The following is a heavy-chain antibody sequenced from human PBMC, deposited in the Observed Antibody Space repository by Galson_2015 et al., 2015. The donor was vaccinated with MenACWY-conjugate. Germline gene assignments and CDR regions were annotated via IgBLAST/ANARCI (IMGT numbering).Heavy chain of an antibody. CDR1: GYTFSCYG. Sequence: SVKVSCKASGYTFSCYGITWVRQTPGQGLEWMGWISGDNGNTNYAQKFQGRVTMTTDTSTSTAHMELRSLRSDDTAVFYCAREERPYDYVWGSYRYRRNFDDWGQGALVAVAS. J-gene: IGHJ4*02. V-gene: IGHV1-18*04. D-gene: IGHD3-16*02. CDR3: AREERPYDYVWGSYRYRRNFDD. CDR2: ISGDNGNT.